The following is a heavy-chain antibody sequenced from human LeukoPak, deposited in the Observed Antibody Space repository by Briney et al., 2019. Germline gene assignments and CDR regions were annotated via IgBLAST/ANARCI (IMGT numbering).Heavy chain of an antibody. V-gene: IGHV3-64*01. Sequence: PGGSLRLSCAASGFTFSSYAMHRVRQAPGKGLECVASIGNNGGSTCYANSVKGRFTISRDNSKNTLYLQMGSLRAEDMAVYYCARDSSLGMDWGQGTLVTVSS. J-gene: IGHJ4*02. CDR1: GFTFSSYA. CDR3: ARDSSLGMD. D-gene: IGHD1-26*01. CDR2: IGNNGGST.